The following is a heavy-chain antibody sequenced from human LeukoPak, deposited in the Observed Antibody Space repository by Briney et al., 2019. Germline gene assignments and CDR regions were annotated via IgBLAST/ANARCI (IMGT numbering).Heavy chain of an antibody. J-gene: IGHJ4*02. CDR3: AKDQLRGSSGWYFDY. D-gene: IGHD6-19*01. V-gene: IGHV3-23*01. CDR1: GFTFSSYA. Sequence: GGSLRLSCAASGFTFSSYAMSWVRQAPGKGLEWVSAISGSGGNTYYADSVKGRFTISRDNSKNTLYLQMNSLRAEDTAVYYCAKDQLRGSSGWYFDYWGQGTLVTVSS. CDR2: ISGSGGNT.